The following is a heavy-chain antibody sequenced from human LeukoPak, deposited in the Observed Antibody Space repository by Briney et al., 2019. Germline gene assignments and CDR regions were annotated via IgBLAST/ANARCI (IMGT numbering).Heavy chain of an antibody. CDR1: GGSFSNYS. Sequence: SETLSLTCAVYGGSFSNYSWTWIRQPPGKGLQWIGEINHSGGTNHNPSLMSRVIMSVDTSKNQISLKVSSVTAADTAAYYCARVGYSYSINVWSRTSLGAYPTKYYYYMDVWGKGTTVTVSS. J-gene: IGHJ6*03. CDR2: INHSGGT. V-gene: IGHV4-34*01. D-gene: IGHD5-18*01. CDR3: ARVGYSYSINVWSRTSLGAYPTKYYYYMDV.